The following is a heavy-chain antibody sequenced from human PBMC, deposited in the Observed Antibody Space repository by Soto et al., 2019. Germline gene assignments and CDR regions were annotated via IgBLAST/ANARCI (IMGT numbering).Heavy chain of an antibody. J-gene: IGHJ6*02. CDR3: ARELRFGEDYYGMDV. V-gene: IGHV4-31*03. Sequence: QVQLQESGPGLVKPSQTLSLTCTVSGGSISSGGYYWSWIRQHPGKGLEWIGYIYYSGSTYYNPSPKGRVTISVAPSKSQFPLKRSSVTAAATAVYYCARELRFGEDYYGMDVWGQGTTVTVSS. D-gene: IGHD3-10*01. CDR1: GGSISSGGYY. CDR2: IYYSGST.